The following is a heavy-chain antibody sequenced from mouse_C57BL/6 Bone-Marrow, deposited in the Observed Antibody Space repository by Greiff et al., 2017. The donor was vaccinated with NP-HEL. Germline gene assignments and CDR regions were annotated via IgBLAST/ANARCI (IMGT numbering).Heavy chain of an antibody. Sequence: QVQLQQPGAELVKPGASVKLSCKASGYTFTSYWMHWVKQMPGQGLEWIGMIHPNSGSTNYNEKFKSKATLTVDKSSSTAYMQLSSLTSEDSAVYYCARYYGNPLRDWGQGTTLTVSS. J-gene: IGHJ2*01. CDR3: ARYYGNPLRD. V-gene: IGHV1-64*01. CDR2: IHPNSGST. D-gene: IGHD2-1*01. CDR1: GYTFTSYW.